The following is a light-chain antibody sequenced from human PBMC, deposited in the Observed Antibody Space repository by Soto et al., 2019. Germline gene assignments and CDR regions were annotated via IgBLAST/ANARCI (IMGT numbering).Light chain of an antibody. V-gene: IGKV1-9*01. CDR1: QDINTY. Sequence: DIQLTQSPSFLSASVGDRVTITCRASQDINTYLAWYQQKPGKAPKLLIFAASTLQNGVPSRFSGSGSGTEFSVTITSLQPEDFATYYCQQRKSYPITFGQGTRLEIK. CDR2: AAS. J-gene: IGKJ5*01. CDR3: QQRKSYPIT.